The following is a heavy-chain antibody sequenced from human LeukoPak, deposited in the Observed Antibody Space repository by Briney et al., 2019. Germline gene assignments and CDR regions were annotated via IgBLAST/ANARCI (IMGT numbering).Heavy chain of an antibody. J-gene: IGHJ6*03. Sequence: GGSLRLSCAASGFTFSSYWMSWVRQAPGKGLEWVANIKQDGSEKYYVDSVKGRFTISRDNAKNSLYLQMNSLRAEDTALYYCARDGAIFGVVIGDYYYYMDVWGKGTTVTVSS. CDR1: GFTFSSYW. D-gene: IGHD3-3*01. V-gene: IGHV3-7*03. CDR3: ARDGAIFGVVIGDYYYYMDV. CDR2: IKQDGSEK.